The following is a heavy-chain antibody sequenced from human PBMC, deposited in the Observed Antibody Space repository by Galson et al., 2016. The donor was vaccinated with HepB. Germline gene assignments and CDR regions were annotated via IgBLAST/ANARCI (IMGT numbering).Heavy chain of an antibody. J-gene: IGHJ6*02. D-gene: IGHD3-10*01. Sequence: SVKVSCKASGYVFTGYYIHWVRQAPGQGLEWMGWINPNSGGTNLAQKFQGRVTMTRDTSITTVYMEMNSLKSDDTAVFYCAKAGQVGGSGQLFSYYHPLDVWGQGTTVTVSS. V-gene: IGHV1-2*02. CDR2: INPNSGGT. CDR3: AKAGQVGGSGQLFSYYHPLDV. CDR1: GYVFTGYY.